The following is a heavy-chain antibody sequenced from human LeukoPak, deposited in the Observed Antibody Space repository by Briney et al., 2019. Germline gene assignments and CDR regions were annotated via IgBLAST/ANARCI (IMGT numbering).Heavy chain of an antibody. J-gene: IGHJ5*02. CDR1: GFTFSNAW. D-gene: IGHD2-2*01. CDR2: IKSKTDGGTT. CDR3: TTDPFEVVPAGWFDP. Sequence: GGSLRLSCAASGFTFSNAWMSWVRQAPGKGLEWVGRIKSKTDGGTTDYAAPVKGRFTISRDDSKNTLYLQMNSLKTEDTAVYYCTTDPFEVVPAGWFDPWGQGTLVTVSS. V-gene: IGHV3-15*01.